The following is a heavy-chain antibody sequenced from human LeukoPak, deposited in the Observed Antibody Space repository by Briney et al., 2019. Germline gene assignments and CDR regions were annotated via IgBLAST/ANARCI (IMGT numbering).Heavy chain of an antibody. D-gene: IGHD2-21*01. CDR3: ARAGIVGLYYYYMDV. J-gene: IGHJ6*03. CDR1: GFTFSSRG. V-gene: IGHV3-33*01. Sequence: GGALRLSCAASGFTFSSRGMHWVRQAPGKGLEWVTLIWYDGSNKYYADSVKGRFSISRDNSKNTLFLQINSLRVEDTAVYYCARAGIVGLYYYYMDVWGKGTTVTVSS. CDR2: IWYDGSNK.